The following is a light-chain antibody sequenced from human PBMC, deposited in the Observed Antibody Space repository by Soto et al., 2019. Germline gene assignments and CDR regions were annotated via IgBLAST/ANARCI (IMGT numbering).Light chain of an antibody. V-gene: IGKV2-30*01. J-gene: IGKJ1*01. CDR3: KQGTHWPPT. CDR2: KVS. Sequence: DVVMTQSPXXLPVTLGXAASISCRSSQSLVYXXXXXYLNWLQQRPGQSPRRLIYKVSNRDSGVPDRFSGSGSGTDFTLKISRVEAEDVGVYYCKQGTHWPPTFGQGTKVEIK. CDR1: QSLVYXXXXXY.